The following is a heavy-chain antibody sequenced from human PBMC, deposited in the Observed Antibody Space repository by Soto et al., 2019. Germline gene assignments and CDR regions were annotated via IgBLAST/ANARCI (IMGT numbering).Heavy chain of an antibody. D-gene: IGHD3-10*01. CDR3: AREVQVHTPAFVY. J-gene: IGHJ4*02. CDR1: GGTFNTYA. V-gene: IGHV1-69*19. Sequence: QVQLVQSGAEMKKPGSSVKVSCQSSGGTFNTYAMNGVRQAPGQGPEWMGDISAMFGAANYAPKFQGRVTITADESTGTSYMQLSSLTSEDTALYFCAREVQVHTPAFVYWGQGTLVTVSS. CDR2: ISAMFGAA.